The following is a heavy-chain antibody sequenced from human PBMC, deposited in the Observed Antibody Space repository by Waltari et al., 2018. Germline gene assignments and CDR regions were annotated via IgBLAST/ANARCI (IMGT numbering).Heavy chain of an antibody. Sequence: EVQLVESGGGLVKPGGSLRLSCAASVFTFSSYSLNWVRQAPGTGLEWFPSISSSSSYIYYADSVKGRFTISRDNAKNSLYLQMNSLRAEDTAVYYCARIDTNSPKKYYYYGMDVWGQGTTVTVSS. CDR2: ISSSSSYI. D-gene: IGHD2-8*01. J-gene: IGHJ6*02. CDR3: ARIDTNSPKKYYYYGMDV. CDR1: VFTFSSYS. V-gene: IGHV3-21*01.